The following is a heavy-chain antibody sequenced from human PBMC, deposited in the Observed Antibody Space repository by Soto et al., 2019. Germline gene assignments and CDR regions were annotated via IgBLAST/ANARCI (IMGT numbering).Heavy chain of an antibody. D-gene: IGHD3-3*01. Sequence: SETLSLTCAVSGGSISSSNWWSWVRQPPGKGLEWIGEIYHSGSTNYNPSLKSRVTISVDKSKNQLSLKLSSVTAADTAVYYCASVTPSYDFWSGSHFDYWGQGTLVTVSS. J-gene: IGHJ4*02. CDR3: ASVTPSYDFWSGSHFDY. CDR1: GGSISSSNW. V-gene: IGHV4-4*02. CDR2: IYHSGST.